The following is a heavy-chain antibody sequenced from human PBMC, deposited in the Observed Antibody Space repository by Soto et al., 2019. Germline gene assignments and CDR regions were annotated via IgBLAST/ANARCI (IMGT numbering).Heavy chain of an antibody. CDR2: ISYIGST. J-gene: IGHJ4*02. CDR1: GDSINNYY. CDR3: ARGYCSGVICYLYYFDY. D-gene: IGHD2-15*01. Sequence: QVQLQESGPGLVKPSETLSLNCTVSGDSINNYYWNWIRQPPGKGLEWIGYISYIGSTNYNPSLESRVTISVDTSKNQFSLRLSSVTAADTAVYFCARGYCSGVICYLYYFDYWAREPWSPSPQ. V-gene: IGHV4-59*01.